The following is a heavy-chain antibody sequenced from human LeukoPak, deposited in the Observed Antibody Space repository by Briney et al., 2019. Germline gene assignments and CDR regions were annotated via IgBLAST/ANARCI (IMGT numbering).Heavy chain of an antibody. J-gene: IGHJ4*02. Sequence: PGGSLRLSCAASGFTFDSYAMSWVRQAPGKGVEWLSAISGGGSGTYYGDSVKGRFTISRDNSKNTLYLQMNSLRADDTAVYYCAKDQVIAVAANSDYWGQGTLVTVSS. CDR1: GFTFDSYA. CDR3: AKDQVIAVAANSDY. D-gene: IGHD6-13*01. V-gene: IGHV3-23*01. CDR2: ISGGGSGT.